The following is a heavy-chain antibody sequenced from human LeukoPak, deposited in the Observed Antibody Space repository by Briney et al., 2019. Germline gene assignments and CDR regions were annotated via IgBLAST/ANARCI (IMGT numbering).Heavy chain of an antibody. CDR1: GSTFSTHT. Sequence: GGSLRLSCAASGSTFSTHTMNWVRQAPGKGLEWVSSISSGSSYIYYADSVKGRFTISRDNAKNSLYLQMNSLRAEDTAVYYCAELGITMIGGVWGKGTTVTISS. CDR2: ISSGSSYI. CDR3: AELGITMIGGV. V-gene: IGHV3-21*01. D-gene: IGHD3-10*02. J-gene: IGHJ6*04.